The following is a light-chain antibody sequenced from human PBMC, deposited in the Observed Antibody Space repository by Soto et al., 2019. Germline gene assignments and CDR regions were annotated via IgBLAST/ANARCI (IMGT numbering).Light chain of an antibody. Sequence: EIMMTQSPVTLSVSPGERATLSCRASQSVNSNLAWYQQKPGQPPRLLIYGASTRATGIPDRFSGSGSGTDFTLTISRLEPEDFAVYFCQQRANWPPVTFGQGTKVDIK. CDR1: QSVNSN. V-gene: IGKV3D-15*01. J-gene: IGKJ1*01. CDR3: QQRANWPPVT. CDR2: GAS.